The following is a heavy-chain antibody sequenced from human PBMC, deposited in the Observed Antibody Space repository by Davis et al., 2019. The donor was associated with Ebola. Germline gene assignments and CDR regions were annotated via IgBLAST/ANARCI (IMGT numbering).Heavy chain of an antibody. D-gene: IGHD2-2*01. CDR3: ARDQSNIVVVPAEFDP. V-gene: IGHV1-3*01. CDR2: INAGNGNT. Sequence: ASVKVSCKASGYTFTSYAMHWVRQAPGQRLEWMGWINAGNGNTKYSQKFQGRVTITRDTSASTAYMELSSLRSEDTAVYYCARDQSNIVVVPAEFDPWGQGTLVTVSS. CDR1: GYTFTSYA. J-gene: IGHJ5*02.